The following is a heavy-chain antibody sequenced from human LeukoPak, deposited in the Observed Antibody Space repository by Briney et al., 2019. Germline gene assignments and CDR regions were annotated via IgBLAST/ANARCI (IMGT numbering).Heavy chain of an antibody. V-gene: IGHV2-5*08. CDR1: GFSLSTSGMC. CDR2: IYWNDDK. Sequence: SGPTLVKPTQTLTLTCTFSGFSLSTSGMCVSWIRQPPGKALEWLALIYWNDDKRYSPSLTNRLTITKDTSKNQVVLTMTNMDPVDTATYCCAHLTGTHWGQGTLVTVSS. J-gene: IGHJ1*01. CDR3: AHLTGTH. D-gene: IGHD1-1*01.